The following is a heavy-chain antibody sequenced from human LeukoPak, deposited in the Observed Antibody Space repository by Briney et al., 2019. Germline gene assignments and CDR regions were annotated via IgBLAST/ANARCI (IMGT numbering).Heavy chain of an antibody. J-gene: IGHJ4*02. CDR3: VRGHRLVSPSPSFDY. CDR1: GSPISSGHY. V-gene: IGHV4-38-2*02. CDR2: LYHTGRT. D-gene: IGHD6-19*01. Sequence: PSETLSLTCSVSGSPISSGHYWGWIRQPPGKGLEWIGSLYHTGRTSYNPSLKSRVTLAVDTSEKPFSLTMTSLTAAGTAVYYCVRGHRLVSPSPSFDYWGPGALVSVSS.